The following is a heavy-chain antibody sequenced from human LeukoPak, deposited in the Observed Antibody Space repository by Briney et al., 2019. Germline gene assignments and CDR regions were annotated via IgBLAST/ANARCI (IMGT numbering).Heavy chain of an antibody. J-gene: IGHJ5*02. CDR2: IYHSGST. D-gene: IGHD6-25*01. V-gene: IGHV4-30-2*01. Sequence: SETLSLTCAVSGGSISSGGYSWSWIRQPPGKGLEWIGYIYHSGSTYYNPSLKSRVTISVDRSKNQFSLKLSSVTAADTAVYYCARHGHGYPWFDPWGQGTLVTVSS. CDR3: ARHGHGYPWFDP. CDR1: GGSISSGGYS.